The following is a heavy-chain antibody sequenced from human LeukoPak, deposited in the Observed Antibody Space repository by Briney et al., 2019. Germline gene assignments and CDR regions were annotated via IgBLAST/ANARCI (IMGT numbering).Heavy chain of an antibody. CDR2: IYPGDSDT. Sequence: GEALQISCKGSGYGFTSYWIGWVRQMPGKGLEWMGIIYPGDSDTRYSPSFQGQVTISADKSISTAYLQWSSLKASDTAMYYCARSQKYYDFWSGYSPYYFDYWGQGTLVTVSS. CDR1: GYGFTSYW. V-gene: IGHV5-51*01. CDR3: ARSQKYYDFWSGYSPYYFDY. D-gene: IGHD3-3*01. J-gene: IGHJ4*02.